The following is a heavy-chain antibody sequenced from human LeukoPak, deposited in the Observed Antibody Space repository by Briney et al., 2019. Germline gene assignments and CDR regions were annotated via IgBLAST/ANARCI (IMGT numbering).Heavy chain of an antibody. J-gene: IGHJ3*02. V-gene: IGHV3-30*02. CDR2: IRYDGSNK. CDR1: GFTFSSYG. Sequence: GGSLRLSCAASGFTFSSYGMHWVRQAPGKGLEWVAFIRYDGSNKYYADSVKGRFTISRDNSKNTLYLQMNSLRAEDTAVYYCAKDRPIYLPRGAFDIWGQGTMVTVSS. D-gene: IGHD2-2*02. CDR3: AKDRPIYLPRGAFDI.